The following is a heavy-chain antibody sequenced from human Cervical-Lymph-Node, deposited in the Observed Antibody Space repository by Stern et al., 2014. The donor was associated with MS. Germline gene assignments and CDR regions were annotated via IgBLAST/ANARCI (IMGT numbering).Heavy chain of an antibody. J-gene: IGHJ4*02. Sequence: VQLVESGAEMKKPGSSVKVSCKASGGTFNSDAFTWVRQTTGQGLEGIGGIIPVFGTVNYEQKFQGRVTIAADGSTSTVYMELSGLRSEYTAIYYCARHDYGSGSYYTKDYWGQGTLVTVSS. V-gene: IGHV1-69*01. CDR2: IIPVFGTV. D-gene: IGHD3-10*01. CDR1: GGTFNSDA. CDR3: ARHDYGSGSYYTKDY.